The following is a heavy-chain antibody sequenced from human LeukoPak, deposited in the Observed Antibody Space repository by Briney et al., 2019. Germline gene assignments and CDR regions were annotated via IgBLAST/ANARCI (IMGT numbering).Heavy chain of an antibody. V-gene: IGHV3-53*01. CDR1: GFTFSSNY. Sequence: GGSLRLSCAASGFTFSSNYMSWVRQAPGKGLEWVSVIYSGGSTYYADSVKGRFTISRDNSKNTLYLQMNSLRAEDTAVYYCARDSSGQKNFDYWGQGTPVTVSS. D-gene: IGHD3-22*01. J-gene: IGHJ4*01. CDR3: ARDSSGQKNFDY. CDR2: IYSGGST.